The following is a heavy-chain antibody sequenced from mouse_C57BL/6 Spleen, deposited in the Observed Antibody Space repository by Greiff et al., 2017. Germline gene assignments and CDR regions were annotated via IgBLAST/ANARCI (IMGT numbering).Heavy chain of an antibody. D-gene: IGHD2-3*01. Sequence: EVQLQQSGPELVKPGASVKIPCKASGYTFTDYNMDWVKQSHGKSLEWIGDINPNNGGTIYNQKFKGKATLTVDKSSSTAYIELRSLTSEDTAVYYCARWSYDGYPGYWGQGTTLTVSS. V-gene: IGHV1-18*01. CDR1: GYTFTDYN. CDR3: ARWSYDGYPGY. CDR2: INPNNGGT. J-gene: IGHJ2*01.